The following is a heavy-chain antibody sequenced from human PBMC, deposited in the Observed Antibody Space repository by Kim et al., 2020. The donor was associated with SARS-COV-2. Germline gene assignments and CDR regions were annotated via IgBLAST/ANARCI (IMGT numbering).Heavy chain of an antibody. J-gene: IGHJ1*01. CDR1: GFTFSSYG. D-gene: IGHD6-13*01. V-gene: IGHV3-30*18. Sequence: GGSLRLSCAASGFTFSSYGMHWVRQAPGKGLEWVAVISYDGSNKYYADSVKGRFTISRDNSKNTLYVQMNSLRAEDTAVYYCAKEELEAAASFQHWGQGTLVTVSS. CDR3: AKEELEAAASFQH. CDR2: ISYDGSNK.